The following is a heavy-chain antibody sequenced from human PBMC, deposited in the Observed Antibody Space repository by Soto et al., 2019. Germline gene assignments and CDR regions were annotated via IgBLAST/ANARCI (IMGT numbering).Heavy chain of an antibody. CDR2: IRSKAYGGTT. CDR1: GFTFGDYA. V-gene: IGHV3-49*03. D-gene: IGHD2-15*01. CDR3: TRDRYGGYCSGGSCLAFDP. J-gene: IGHJ5*02. Sequence: GGSLRLSCTASGFTFGDYAMSWFRQAPGKGLEWVGFIRSKAYGGTTEYAASVKGRFTISRDDSKSIAYLQMNSLKTEDTAVYYCTRDRYGGYCSGGSCLAFDPWGQGTLVTVSS.